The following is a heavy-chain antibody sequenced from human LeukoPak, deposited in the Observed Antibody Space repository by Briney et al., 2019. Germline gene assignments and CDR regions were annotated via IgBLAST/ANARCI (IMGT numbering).Heavy chain of an antibody. CDR1: GGSISSYY. V-gene: IGHV4-59*12. D-gene: IGHD3-22*01. CDR2: IYYSGST. CDR3: ARDQYYYDSSGYLFDY. Sequence: PSETLSLTCTVSGGSISSYYWSWIRQPPGKGLEWIGYIYYSGSTNYNPSLKSRVTMSVDTSKNQFSPKLSSVTAADTAVYYCARDQYYYDSSGYLFDYWGQGTLVTVSS. J-gene: IGHJ4*02.